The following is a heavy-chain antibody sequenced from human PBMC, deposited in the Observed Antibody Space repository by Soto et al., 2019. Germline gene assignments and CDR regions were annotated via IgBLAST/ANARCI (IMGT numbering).Heavy chain of an antibody. Sequence: AGGSLRLSCAASGFTFSSYAMSWVRQAPGKGLEWVSAISGSGGSTYYADSVKGRFTISRDNSKNTLYLQMNSLRAEDTAVYYCAKESALMEWLLEYYFDYWGQGTLVTVSS. CDR2: ISGSGGST. V-gene: IGHV3-23*01. J-gene: IGHJ4*02. CDR3: AKESALMEWLLEYYFDY. CDR1: GFTFSSYA. D-gene: IGHD3-3*01.